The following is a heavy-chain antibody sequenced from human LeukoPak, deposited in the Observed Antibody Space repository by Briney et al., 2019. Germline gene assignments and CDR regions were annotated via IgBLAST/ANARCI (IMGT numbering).Heavy chain of an antibody. CDR1: GFTFSSDS. CDR3: ATSKAYCGGGCYPFDY. D-gene: IGHD2-21*02. V-gene: IGHV3-21*01. CDR2: ISSSSSYI. J-gene: IGHJ4*02. Sequence: GGSLRLSCAASGFTFSSDSMNWVRQAPGKGLEWVSSISSSSSYIYYADSVKGRFTISRDNAKNSLYLQMNSLRAEDTAVYYCATSKAYCGGGCYPFDYWGQGTLVTVSS.